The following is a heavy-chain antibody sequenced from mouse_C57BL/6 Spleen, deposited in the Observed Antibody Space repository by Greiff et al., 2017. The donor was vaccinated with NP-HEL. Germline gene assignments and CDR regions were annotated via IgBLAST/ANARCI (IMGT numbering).Heavy chain of an antibody. CDR1: GFTFSNYW. CDR3: TEYSGPATGVFAY. CDR2: ISLKSDNYAT. V-gene: IGHV6-3*01. D-gene: IGHD1-1*01. J-gene: IGHJ3*01. Sequence: DVQLQEPGGGLVQPGGSMKFSCVASGFTFSNYWMNWVRQSPEKGLEWVAQISLKSDNYATHYAVSVKGRFTISRDDSKSSVYLQINNLRAEDAGMCYCTEYSGPATGVFAYWGQGTLVTVSA.